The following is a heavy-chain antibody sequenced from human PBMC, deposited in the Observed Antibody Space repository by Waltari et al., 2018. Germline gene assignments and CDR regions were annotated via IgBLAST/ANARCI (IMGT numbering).Heavy chain of an antibody. CDR1: GYTFTGYY. V-gene: IGHV1-2*02. J-gene: IGHJ4*02. CDR2: INPYSGGT. D-gene: IGHD2-2*01. Sequence: QVQLVQSGAEVKKPGASVKVSCKTSGYTFTGYYMYWVRQAPGQGLEWMGWINPYSGGTASAQKFQCRVTLTRDTSISTAYMELNRLISDDSAMYYCANAPDAFQIINWGQGTLVTVSS. CDR3: ANAPDAFQIIN.